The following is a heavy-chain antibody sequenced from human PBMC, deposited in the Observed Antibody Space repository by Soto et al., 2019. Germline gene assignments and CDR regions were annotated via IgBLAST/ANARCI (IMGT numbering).Heavy chain of an antibody. V-gene: IGHV1-2*04. D-gene: IGHD5-18*01. J-gene: IGHJ6*02. CDR3: ARGGIQLWSVYYYGMDV. CDR2: INPNSGGT. Sequence: QVQLVQSGAEVKKPGASVKVSCTASGYTFTGYYMHWVRQAPGQGLEWMGWINPNSGGTNYAQQFQGWVNITRDTSISTAYMELSRLRSDDTAVYYCARGGIQLWSVYYYGMDVWGQGTTVTVS. CDR1: GYTFTGYY.